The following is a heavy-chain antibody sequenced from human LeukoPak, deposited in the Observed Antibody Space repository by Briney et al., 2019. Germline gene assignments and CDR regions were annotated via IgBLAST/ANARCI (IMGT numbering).Heavy chain of an antibody. Sequence: GASVKVSCKASGYTFTGYYMHWVRQAPGQGLEWMGWINPNSGGTNYAQKFQGRVTMTRDTSISTAYMELSRLRSDDTAVYYCARDGSSSWYLGFNWFDPWGQGTLVTVSS. CDR3: ARDGSSSWYLGFNWFDP. D-gene: IGHD6-13*01. J-gene: IGHJ5*02. V-gene: IGHV1-2*02. CDR1: GYTFTGYY. CDR2: INPNSGGT.